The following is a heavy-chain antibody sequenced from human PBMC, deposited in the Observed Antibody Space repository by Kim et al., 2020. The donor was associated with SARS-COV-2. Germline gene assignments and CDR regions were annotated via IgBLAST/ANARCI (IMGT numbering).Heavy chain of an antibody. V-gene: IGHV4-59*01. J-gene: IGHJ4*02. CDR3: ARVEPHSSGYYLDY. D-gene: IGHD3-22*01. Sequence: NPALKSPVTISVDTSKNQSSLKLSSVTAADTAVYYCARVEPHSSGYYLDYWGQGTLVTVSS.